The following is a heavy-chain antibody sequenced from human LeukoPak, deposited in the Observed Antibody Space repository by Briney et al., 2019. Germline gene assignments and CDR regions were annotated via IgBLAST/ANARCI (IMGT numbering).Heavy chain of an antibody. D-gene: IGHD6-13*01. V-gene: IGHV4-31*03. Sequence: SETLSLTCTVSGGSISSGGYYWSWIRQHPGKGLEGIGYIYCSGSTYYNPYLKSRVTISVDTSKNQFSLKLSSVTAADTAVYYCARGAGAAAGTCYMDVWGKGTTVTVSS. CDR2: IYCSGST. J-gene: IGHJ6*03. CDR3: ARGAGAAAGTCYMDV. CDR1: GGSISSGGYY.